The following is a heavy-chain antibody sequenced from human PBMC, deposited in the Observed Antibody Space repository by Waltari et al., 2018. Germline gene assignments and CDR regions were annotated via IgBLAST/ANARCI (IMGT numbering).Heavy chain of an antibody. D-gene: IGHD4-17*01. CDR1: GGSISSGSYY. CDR3: ARGRTTPGLGLELYWYLDL. CDR2: IYTRGRT. V-gene: IGHV4-61*02. J-gene: IGHJ2*01. Sequence: QVQLQESGPGLVKPSQTLSLTCPVSGGSISSGSYYWSWIRQPAGKGLEWIGRIYTRGRTNNNPPLKGRVTISVDTSKTQFPRRRGSVTAAETAVYTGARGRTTPGLGLELYWYLDLWAVAPWSLSPQ.